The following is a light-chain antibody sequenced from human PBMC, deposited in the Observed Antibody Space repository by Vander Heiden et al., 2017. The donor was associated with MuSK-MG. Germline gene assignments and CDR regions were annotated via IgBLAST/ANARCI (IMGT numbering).Light chain of an antibody. V-gene: IGLV7-46*01. J-gene: IGLJ1*01. CDR1: TGAVTSGHY. CDR2: DTR. Sequence: QAVVTQEPSLTVSPGGTVTLTCGSSTGAVTSGHYPYWFQQKPGQAPRTRIYDTRNKHSWTPARFSGSLVGGKAALTLSGAQPEDEAEYYCLLSYSGALVFGTGTKVTV. CDR3: LLSYSGALV.